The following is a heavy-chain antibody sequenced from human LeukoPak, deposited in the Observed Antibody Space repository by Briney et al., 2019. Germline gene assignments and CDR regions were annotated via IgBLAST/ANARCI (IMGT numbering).Heavy chain of an antibody. CDR2: ISAYNGNT. V-gene: IGHV1-18*01. Sequence: ASVKVSCKASGSTFTSYGISWVRQAPGQGREWMGWISAYNGNTNYAQKLQGRVTMTTDTSTSTAYMELRSLRSDDTAVYYCARSGHIVVVTAPDAFDIWGQGTMVTVSS. D-gene: IGHD2-21*02. CDR1: GSTFTSYG. CDR3: ARSGHIVVVTAPDAFDI. J-gene: IGHJ3*02.